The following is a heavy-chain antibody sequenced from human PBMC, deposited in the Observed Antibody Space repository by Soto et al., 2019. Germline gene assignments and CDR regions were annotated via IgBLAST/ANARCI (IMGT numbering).Heavy chain of an antibody. CDR3: ARDSPITGTTRAFDI. CDR2: INPSGGST. V-gene: IGHV1-46*03. J-gene: IGHJ3*02. D-gene: IGHD1-20*01. Sequence: GASVKLSCEACGYTNTSNYMHWVRQAPEQGLEWMGIINPSGGSTSYAQKFQGRVTMTRDTSTSTVYMELSSLRSEDTAVYYCARDSPITGTTRAFDIWGQGTMVTVSS. CDR1: GYTNTSNY.